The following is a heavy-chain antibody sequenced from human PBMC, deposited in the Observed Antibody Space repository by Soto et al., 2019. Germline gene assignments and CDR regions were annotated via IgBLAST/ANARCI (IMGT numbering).Heavy chain of an antibody. Sequence: EVQLLESGGGLVQPGGSLRLSCAASGFTFSSYAMSWVRQAPGKGLEWVSAISGSGGSTYYADSVKGRFTISRDNSKNTLYLQMNSLRAEDTAVYYCAKDHGTMIVVVIRDAFDIWGPGTMVTVSS. J-gene: IGHJ3*02. D-gene: IGHD3-22*01. V-gene: IGHV3-23*01. CDR3: AKDHGTMIVVVIRDAFDI. CDR1: GFTFSSYA. CDR2: ISGSGGST.